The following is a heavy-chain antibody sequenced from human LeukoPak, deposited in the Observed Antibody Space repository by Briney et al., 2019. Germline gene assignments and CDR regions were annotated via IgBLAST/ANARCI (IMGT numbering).Heavy chain of an antibody. CDR2: IIPIFGTA. CDR1: GGTFSSYA. Sequence: SVKVSCKASGGTFSSYAISWVRQAPGQGLEWMGGIIPIFGTANYAQRFQGRVTITADESTSTAYMELSSLRSEDTAVYYCARVRSLVPAAYYMDVWGKGTTVTVSS. V-gene: IGHV1-69*01. D-gene: IGHD2-2*01. J-gene: IGHJ6*03. CDR3: ARVRSLVPAAYYMDV.